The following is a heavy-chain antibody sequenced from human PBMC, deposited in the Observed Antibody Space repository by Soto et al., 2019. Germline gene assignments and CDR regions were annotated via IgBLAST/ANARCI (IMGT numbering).Heavy chain of an antibody. CDR2: IFASATT. Sequence: QVQLQESGPGLVKPSQTLSLTCTVSGGSISSGGYYWSWLRQHPGKGREWFGYIFASATTYSNPFLRSRVTISVDPSKSQFALRLTSVSATDTAVYYCASQASGGYPANWGQGTMVTVSS. D-gene: IGHD6-19*01. CDR3: ASQASGGYPAN. V-gene: IGHV4-31*03. CDR1: GGSISSGGYY. J-gene: IGHJ4*02.